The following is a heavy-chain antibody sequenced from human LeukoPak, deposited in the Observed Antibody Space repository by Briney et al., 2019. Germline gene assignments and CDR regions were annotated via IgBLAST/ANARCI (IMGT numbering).Heavy chain of an antibody. D-gene: IGHD3-22*01. CDR1: GFTFNSYA. CDR2: ISGRGDESVGSK. V-gene: IGHV3-23*01. J-gene: IGHJ4*01. CDR3: AKHHDSTGYLTEDYFDY. Sequence: PGGSLRLSCAASGFTFNSYAMSWVRQPAGKGLEWVSEISGRGDESVGSKHYADSVKGRFTISRDNFKNTLYLQMNSLRAEDTAVYYCAKHHDSTGYLTEDYFDYWGHGTLVAVSS.